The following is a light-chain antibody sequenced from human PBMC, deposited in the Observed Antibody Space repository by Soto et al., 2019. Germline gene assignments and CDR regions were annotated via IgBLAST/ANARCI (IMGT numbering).Light chain of an antibody. CDR2: DVS. Sequence: DIQMTQSPSTLAAAVGDRVTITCRGSQSIGDSLAWYQQKPGKAPYLLISDVSSLERGVPSRFSGSGSGTEFTLTISSMQPDDFATFYCQQYNGYSWTFGQGTKVDIK. CDR1: QSIGDS. CDR3: QQYNGYSWT. J-gene: IGKJ1*01. V-gene: IGKV1-5*01.